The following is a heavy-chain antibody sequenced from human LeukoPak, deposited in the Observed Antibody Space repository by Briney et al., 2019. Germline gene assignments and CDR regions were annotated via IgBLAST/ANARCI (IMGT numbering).Heavy chain of an antibody. D-gene: IGHD6-13*01. J-gene: IGHJ5*02. CDR3: ARGSSSWSLYNWFDP. CDR2: IIPIFGTA. CDR1: GGAFNTYA. V-gene: IGHV1-69*13. Sequence: SVKVSCKASGGAFNTYALIWVRQAPGQGLEWMGGIIPIFGTANYAQKFQGRVTITADESTSTAYMGLSSLRSEDTAVYYCARGSSSWSLYNWFDPWGQGTLVTVSS.